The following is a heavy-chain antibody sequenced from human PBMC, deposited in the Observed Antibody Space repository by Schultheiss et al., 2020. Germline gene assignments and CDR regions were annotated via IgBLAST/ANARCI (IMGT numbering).Heavy chain of an antibody. CDR2: IRSKAYGGTT. V-gene: IGHV3-49*03. D-gene: IGHD3-16*02. CDR1: GGSFSGYY. J-gene: IGHJ4*02. CDR3: TREGDYIWGSYRRRDY. Sequence: QTLSLTCAVYGGSFSGYYWSWIRQPPGKGLKWVGFIRSKAYGGTTEYAASVKGRFTISRDDSKSIAYLQMNSLKTEDTAVYYCTREGDYIWGSYRRRDYWGQGTLVTVSS.